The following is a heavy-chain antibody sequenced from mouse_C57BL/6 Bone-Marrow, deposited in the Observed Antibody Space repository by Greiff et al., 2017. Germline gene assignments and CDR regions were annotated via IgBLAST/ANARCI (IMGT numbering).Heavy chain of an antibody. Sequence: VQLQQSGAELVKPGASVKMSCKASGYTFTSYWITWVKQRPGQGLEWIGDIDPGSGSTNYNEKFKSKATLTVDTSSSTAYMQLSSLTSEDSAVYYGERVVDGYSYFDYWGQGTTLTVSS. J-gene: IGHJ2*01. V-gene: IGHV1-55*01. CDR2: IDPGSGST. D-gene: IGHD2-3*01. CDR1: GYTFTSYW. CDR3: ERVVDGYSYFDY.